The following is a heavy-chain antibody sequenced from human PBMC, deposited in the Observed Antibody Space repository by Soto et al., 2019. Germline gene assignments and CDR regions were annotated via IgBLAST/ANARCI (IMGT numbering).Heavy chain of an antibody. CDR1: GFTFSSYS. CDR2: ISSSSSTI. Sequence: EVQLVESGGGLVQPGGSLRLSCAASGFTFSSYSMNWVRQAPGKGLEWVSYISSSSSTIYYADSVKGRFTISRDNAKNSLYLQMNSLRDEDTAVYYCARERYCSGGSCFIDYWGQGTLVTVSS. CDR3: ARERYCSGGSCFIDY. J-gene: IGHJ4*02. V-gene: IGHV3-48*02. D-gene: IGHD2-15*01.